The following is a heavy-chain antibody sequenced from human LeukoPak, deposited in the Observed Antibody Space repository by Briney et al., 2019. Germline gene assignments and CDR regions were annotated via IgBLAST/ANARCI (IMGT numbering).Heavy chain of an antibody. CDR3: ARDETGTTPLGY. CDR2: IKEDGGEK. CDR1: GFTFSSFA. Sequence: PGGSLRLSCAASGFTFSSFAMSWVRQAPGKGLEWVASIKEDGGEKYHLDSVKGRFSVSRDNAKNSLYLQMNSLGVEDTAVYFCARDETGTTPLGYWGQGTLVTVSS. J-gene: IGHJ4*02. V-gene: IGHV3-7*01. D-gene: IGHD1-1*01.